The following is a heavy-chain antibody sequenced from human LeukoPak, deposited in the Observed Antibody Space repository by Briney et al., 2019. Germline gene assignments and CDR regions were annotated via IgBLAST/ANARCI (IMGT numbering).Heavy chain of an antibody. Sequence: SVEVSCKASGGTFSSYDISWVRQAPGQGLEWMGGITPIFGTAKYAQKFQGRVTITAVESMSTAYMELSSLRSEDTAVYYCARGWLAETTVVTPYNYWGQGTLVTVSS. CDR2: ITPIFGTA. CDR1: GGTFSSYD. J-gene: IGHJ4*02. D-gene: IGHD4-23*01. V-gene: IGHV1-69*01. CDR3: ARGWLAETTVVTPYNY.